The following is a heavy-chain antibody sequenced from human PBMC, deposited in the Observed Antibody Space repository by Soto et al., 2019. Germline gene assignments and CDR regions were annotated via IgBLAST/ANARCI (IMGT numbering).Heavy chain of an antibody. Sequence: PGGSLRLSCAASGFTFSSYWMSWVRQAPGKGLEWVANIKQDGSEKYYVDSVKGRFTISRDNAKNSLYLQMNSLRAEDTAVYYCARGPDVLRFLEWLFDYWGQGTPVTVSS. CDR1: GFTFSSYW. J-gene: IGHJ4*02. CDR3: ARGPDVLRFLEWLFDY. V-gene: IGHV3-7*03. D-gene: IGHD3-3*01. CDR2: IKQDGSEK.